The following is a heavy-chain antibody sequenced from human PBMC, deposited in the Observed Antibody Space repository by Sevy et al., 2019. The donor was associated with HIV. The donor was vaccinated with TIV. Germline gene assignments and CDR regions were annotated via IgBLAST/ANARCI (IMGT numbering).Heavy chain of an antibody. J-gene: IGHJ4*02. CDR2: ISSSGSTI. D-gene: IGHD6-6*01. V-gene: IGHV3-11*01. CDR3: ARRSSSSYLDY. CDR1: GFTFSDYY. Sequence: GGSLRLSCAASGFTFSDYYMSWIRQAPGKGLEWVSYISSSGSTIYYADSVKGRFTISRDNAKNSQYLQMNSLRAEDTAVYYCARRSSSSYLDYWGQGTLVTVSS.